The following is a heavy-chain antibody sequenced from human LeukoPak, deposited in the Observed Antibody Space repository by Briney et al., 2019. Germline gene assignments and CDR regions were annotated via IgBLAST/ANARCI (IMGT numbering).Heavy chain of an antibody. D-gene: IGHD3-16*02. CDR2: ISGSGGSA. Sequence: GGSLRLSCAASGFTFSSYGMSWVRQAPGKGLEWVSAISGSGGSAYYADSVKGRFTISRDNSKNTLYLQMNSLRAEDTAVYYCARGYMITFGGVIVILEGLDYWGQGTLVTVSS. CDR3: ARGYMITFGGVIVILEGLDY. CDR1: GFTFSSYG. J-gene: IGHJ4*02. V-gene: IGHV3-23*01.